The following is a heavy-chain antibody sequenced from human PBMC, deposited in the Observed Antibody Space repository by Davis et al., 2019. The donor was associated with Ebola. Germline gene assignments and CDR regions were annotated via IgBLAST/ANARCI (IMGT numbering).Heavy chain of an antibody. CDR1: GYTFTSYG. J-gene: IGHJ4*02. Sequence: ASVKVSCKASGYTFTSYGISWVRQAPGQGLEWMGWISAYNGNTNYAQKLQGRVTMTTDTSTSTAYMELRSLRSDDTAVYYCARGGDVLRYFDWLPYFDYWGQGTLVTVSS. D-gene: IGHD3-9*01. V-gene: IGHV1-18*01. CDR3: ARGGDVLRYFDWLPYFDY. CDR2: ISAYNGNT.